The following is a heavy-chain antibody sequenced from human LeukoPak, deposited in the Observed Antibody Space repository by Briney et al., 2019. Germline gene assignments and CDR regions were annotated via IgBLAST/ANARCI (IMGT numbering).Heavy chain of an antibody. CDR1: GFTFSSYW. CDR2: INSDGSST. J-gene: IGHJ4*02. V-gene: IGHV3-74*01. D-gene: IGHD2-15*01. CDR3: ARGSPLYSSALLDY. Sequence: GGSLRLSCAASGFTFSSYWMHWVRQAPGKGLVWVSRINSDGSSTSYADSAKGRFTISRDNAKNTLYLQMNSLRAEDTAVYYCARGSPLYSSALLDYWGQGTLVTVSS.